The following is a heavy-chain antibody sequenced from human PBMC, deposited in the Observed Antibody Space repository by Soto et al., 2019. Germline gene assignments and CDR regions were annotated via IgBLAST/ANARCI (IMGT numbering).Heavy chain of an antibody. Sequence: PGGSLRLSCAASGFTFSSYAMHWVRQAPGKGLEWVAVISYDGSNKYYADSVKGRFTISRDNSKNTLYLQMNSLRAEDTAVYYCAKSFPKSIAAAGDAFDIWGQGTMVTVSS. J-gene: IGHJ3*02. CDR2: ISYDGSNK. CDR1: GFTFSSYA. D-gene: IGHD6-13*01. CDR3: AKSFPKSIAAAGDAFDI. V-gene: IGHV3-30-3*02.